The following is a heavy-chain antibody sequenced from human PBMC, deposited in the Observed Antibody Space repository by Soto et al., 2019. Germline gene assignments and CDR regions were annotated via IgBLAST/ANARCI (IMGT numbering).Heavy chain of an antibody. J-gene: IGHJ4*02. CDR2: ISSTTNYI. CDR3: ARESEDLPSNFDY. Sequence: EVQLVESGGGLGKPGGSLRLSCAASGFTFTRYSINWVRQAPGKGLEWVSSISSTTNYIYYAASMTGRFTISRDNAKISLYLEMNSLRAEDTAVYYCARESEDLPSNFDYWGQGTLVTVSS. V-gene: IGHV3-21*01. CDR1: GFTFTRYS.